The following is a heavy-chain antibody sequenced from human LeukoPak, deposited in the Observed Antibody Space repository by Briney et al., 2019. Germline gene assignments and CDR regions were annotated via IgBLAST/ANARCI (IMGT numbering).Heavy chain of an antibody. Sequence: TGGSLRLSYAASGFTFSSYAMHWVRQAPGKGPEWVAVISYDGSNKYYADSVKGRFTISRDNSKNTLYLQMNSLRAEDTAVYYCASESDSSSRTDYWGQGTLVTVSS. J-gene: IGHJ4*02. CDR1: GFTFSSYA. CDR2: ISYDGSNK. V-gene: IGHV3-30-3*01. CDR3: ASESDSSSRTDY. D-gene: IGHD6-13*01.